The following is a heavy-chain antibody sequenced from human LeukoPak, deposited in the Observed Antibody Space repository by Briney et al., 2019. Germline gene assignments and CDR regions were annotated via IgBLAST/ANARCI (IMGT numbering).Heavy chain of an antibody. CDR1: GGSISSYY. J-gene: IGHJ5*02. Sequence: SETLSLTCTVPGGSISSYYWSWIRQPPGKGLEWIGYIYYSGSTNYNPSLKSRVTISVDTSKNQFSLKLRSVTAADTAVYYCARENYDSRNTPQAWFDPWGQGTLVTVSS. D-gene: IGHD3-22*01. CDR3: ARENYDSRNTPQAWFDP. V-gene: IGHV4-59*01. CDR2: IYYSGST.